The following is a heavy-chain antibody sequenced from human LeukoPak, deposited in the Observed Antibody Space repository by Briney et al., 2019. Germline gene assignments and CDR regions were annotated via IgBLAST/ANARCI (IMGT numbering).Heavy chain of an antibody. Sequence: PGGSLRLSCAASGFTVSSNYMSWDRQAPGKGLEWVSVIYSGGSTYYADSVKGRFTISRDNSKNTLYLQMNSLRAEDTAVYYCARSSRYYDSSGIGWYYFDYWGQGTLVTISS. V-gene: IGHV3-66*01. CDR2: IYSGGST. CDR3: ARSSRYYDSSGIGWYYFDY. D-gene: IGHD3-22*01. CDR1: GFTVSSNY. J-gene: IGHJ4*02.